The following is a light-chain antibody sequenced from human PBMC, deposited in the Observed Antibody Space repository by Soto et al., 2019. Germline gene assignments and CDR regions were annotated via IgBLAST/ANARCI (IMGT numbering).Light chain of an antibody. V-gene: IGKV3-11*01. CDR1: QSVSSY. J-gene: IGKJ5*01. Sequence: EIVLTQSPATLSLSPGERATLSCRASQSVSSYLAWYQQNPGQAPRLLIYDASNRATGIPARFSGSGSGTDFTLTISSLEPEDFAVYYCQKRSNWPSTFGQGTRLEIK. CDR2: DAS. CDR3: QKRSNWPST.